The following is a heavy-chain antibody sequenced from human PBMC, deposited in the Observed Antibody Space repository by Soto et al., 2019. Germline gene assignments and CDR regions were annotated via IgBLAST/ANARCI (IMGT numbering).Heavy chain of an antibody. Sequence: RASVKVSCKASGGTFSSYAISWVRQAPGQGLEWMGGIIPIFGTANYAQKFQGRVTITADESTSTAYMELSSLRSEDTAVYYCARGLIAVVFSTFDYWGQGTLVTVSS. J-gene: IGHJ4*02. CDR2: IIPIFGTA. V-gene: IGHV1-69*13. CDR3: ARGLIAVVFSTFDY. D-gene: IGHD3-22*01. CDR1: GGTFSSYA.